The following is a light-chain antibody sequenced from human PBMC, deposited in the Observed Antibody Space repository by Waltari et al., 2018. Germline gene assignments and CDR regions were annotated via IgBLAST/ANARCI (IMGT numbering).Light chain of an antibody. J-gene: IGLJ3*02. Sequence: QSVLTQPPSVSGAPGQRVTISCTGSSANIGTPYDVHWYQQVPGTAPKLLMHGNSNRPSGVPDRFSGSKSGTSASLAITGLQAEDEADYYCQSYDSSLRGSRVFGGGTKLTVL. CDR2: GNS. CDR3: QSYDSSLRGSRV. V-gene: IGLV1-40*01. CDR1: SANIGTPYD.